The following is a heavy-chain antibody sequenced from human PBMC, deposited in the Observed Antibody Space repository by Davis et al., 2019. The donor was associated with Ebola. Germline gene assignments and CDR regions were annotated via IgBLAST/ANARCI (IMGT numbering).Heavy chain of an antibody. Sequence: ASVKVSCKASGYTFTGYDINWVRQATGQGLEWMGWMNPNSGNTGYAQKFQGRVTMTRENSMSTAYMELSNLRSEDTAVYFCARGGVAYLDLDYWGQGTLVAVSS. CDR3: ARGGVAYLDLDY. D-gene: IGHD3/OR15-3a*01. CDR2: MNPNSGNT. J-gene: IGHJ4*02. V-gene: IGHV1-8*01. CDR1: GYTFTGYD.